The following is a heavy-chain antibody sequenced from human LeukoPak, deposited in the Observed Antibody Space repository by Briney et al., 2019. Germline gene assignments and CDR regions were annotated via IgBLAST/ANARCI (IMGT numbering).Heavy chain of an antibody. J-gene: IGHJ4*02. CDR3: AHKGRGSGSYTM. CDR1: GFSLSTTGVG. D-gene: IGHD3-10*01. Sequence: KESGPTLVKPTQTLTLTCTFSGFSLSTTGVGVAWIRQPPGKALEWLAVHYWNNDKSYSPSLKNRLTITKDTSKNQVVLILTNMDPVDTATYYCAHKGRGSGSYTMWGQGTLVTVSS. CDR2: HYWNNDK. V-gene: IGHV2-5*01.